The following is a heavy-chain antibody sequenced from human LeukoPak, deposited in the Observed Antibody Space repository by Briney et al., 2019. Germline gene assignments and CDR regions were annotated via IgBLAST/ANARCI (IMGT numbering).Heavy chain of an antibody. Sequence: SQTLSLTCAISGDSVSSNSAAWNWIRQSPSRGLEWLGRTYYRSKWYNDYAVSVKSRIALNPDPSKNQFSLQLNSVPPEDTAVYYCARQDYYYDLYYFDYWGQGTLVTIS. V-gene: IGHV6-1*01. D-gene: IGHD3-22*01. J-gene: IGHJ4*02. CDR3: ARQDYYYDLYYFDY. CDR2: TYYRSKWYN. CDR1: GDSVSSNSAA.